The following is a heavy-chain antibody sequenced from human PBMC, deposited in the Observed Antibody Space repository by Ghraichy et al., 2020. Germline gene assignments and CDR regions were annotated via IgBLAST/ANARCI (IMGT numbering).Heavy chain of an antibody. V-gene: IGHV3-9*01. CDR1: GFTFDDYA. J-gene: IGHJ6*02. CDR2: ISWNSGSI. Sequence: GGSLRLSFAASGFTFDDYAMHWVRQAPGKGLEWVSGISWNSGSIGYADSVKGRFTISRDNAKNSLYLQMNSLRAEDTALYYCAKDFWGSGWYSRYYYGMDVWGQGTTVTVSS. CDR3: AKDFWGSGWYSRYYYGMDV. D-gene: IGHD6-19*01.